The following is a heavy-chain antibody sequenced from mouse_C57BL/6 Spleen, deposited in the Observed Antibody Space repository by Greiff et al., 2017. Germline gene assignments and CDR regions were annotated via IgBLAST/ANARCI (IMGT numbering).Heavy chain of an antibody. J-gene: IGHJ2*01. CDR2: IDPSVSYT. V-gene: IGHV1-50*01. CDR3: ASRAGYDNFDY. D-gene: IGHD2-2*01. Sequence: QVQLKQPGAELVKPGASVKLSCKASGYTFTSYWMQWVKQRPGQGLEWIGEIDPSVSYTNYNQKFKGKATLTVDTSSSTAYMQLSSLTSEDSAVYYCASRAGYDNFDYWGQGTILTVSA. CDR1: GYTFTSYW.